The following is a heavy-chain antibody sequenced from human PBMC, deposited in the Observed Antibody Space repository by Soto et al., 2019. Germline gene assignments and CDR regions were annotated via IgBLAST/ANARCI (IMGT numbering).Heavy chain of an antibody. V-gene: IGHV3-30*18. D-gene: IGHD2-15*01. Sequence: GGSLRLSCAASGFTFSSYGMHWVRQAPGKGLEWVAVISYDGSNKYYADSVKGRFTISRDNSKNTLYLQMNSLRAEDTAVYYCAKDLLRRPPGDYYYYGMDVWGQGTTVTVSS. J-gene: IGHJ6*02. CDR2: ISYDGSNK. CDR3: AKDLLRRPPGDYYYYGMDV. CDR1: GFTFSSYG.